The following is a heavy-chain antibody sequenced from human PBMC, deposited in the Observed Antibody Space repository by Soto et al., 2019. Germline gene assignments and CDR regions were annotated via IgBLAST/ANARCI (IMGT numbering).Heavy chain of an antibody. CDR1: GVTFSRYA. CDR2: ISGSGGST. D-gene: IGHD3-10*01. V-gene: IGHV3-23*01. CDR3: AKGYRYYGSGSYYYFDY. Sequence: GGSLRLSCAASGVTFSRYAMSGVRQAPGKGLEWVSAISGSGGSTYYADSVKGRFTISRDNSKNTLYLQMNSLRAEDTAVYYCAKGYRYYGSGSYYYFDYWGQGT. J-gene: IGHJ4*02.